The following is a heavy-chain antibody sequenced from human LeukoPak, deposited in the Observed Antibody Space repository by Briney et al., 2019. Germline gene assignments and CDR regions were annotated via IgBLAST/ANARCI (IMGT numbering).Heavy chain of an antibody. J-gene: IGHJ4*02. V-gene: IGHV3-48*03. D-gene: IGHD6-13*01. CDR2: ISSSGSTI. Sequence: GGSLRLSCAASGFTFSSYEMNWVRQAPGKGLEWVSYISSSGSTIYYADSVKGRFTISRDNAKNSLYLQVNSLRAEDTAVYYCTGHHQAYSRTYWGQGTLVTVSS. CDR3: TGHHQAYSRTY. CDR1: GFTFSSYE.